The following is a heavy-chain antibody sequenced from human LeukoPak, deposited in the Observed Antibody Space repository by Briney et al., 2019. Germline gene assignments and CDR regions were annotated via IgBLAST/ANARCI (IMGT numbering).Heavy chain of an antibody. J-gene: IGHJ4*02. CDR1: GSTFSSHT. CDR3: ARGSASFN. D-gene: IGHD3-16*02. CDR2: ISSTSSII. Sequence: GGSLRLSCAASGSTFSSHTMNWVRQAPGKGLEWISYISSTSSIIYYADSVKGRFAISRDNAKNSLYLRMNSLRAEDTAVYYCARGSASFNWGQGTLVTVSS. V-gene: IGHV3-48*04.